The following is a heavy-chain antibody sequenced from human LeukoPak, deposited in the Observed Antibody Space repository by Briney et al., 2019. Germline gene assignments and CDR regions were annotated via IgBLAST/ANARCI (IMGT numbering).Heavy chain of an antibody. J-gene: IGHJ4*02. CDR3: ASFTMVRGVIDY. D-gene: IGHD3-10*01. CDR1: GFTFSSYA. V-gene: IGHV3-30-3*01. Sequence: PGGSLRLSCAASGFTFSSYAMHWVRQAPGKGLEWVAVISYDGSNKYYADSVKGRFTISRDNSKSTLYLQMNSLRVEDTAVYYCASFTMVRGVIDYWGQGTLVTVSS. CDR2: ISYDGSNK.